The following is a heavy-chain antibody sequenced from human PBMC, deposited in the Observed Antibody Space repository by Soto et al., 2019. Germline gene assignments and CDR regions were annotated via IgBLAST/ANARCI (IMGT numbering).Heavy chain of an antibody. D-gene: IGHD4-4*01. V-gene: IGHV3-30*03. CDR2: ISYDGSNK. J-gene: IGHJ4*02. CDR1: GFTFSSYG. Sequence: GGSLRLSCAASGFTFSSYGMHWVRQAPGKGLEWVAVISYDGSNKYYADSVKGRFTISRDNSKNTLYLQMNSLRAEDTAVYYCARDGAESVTTVDYWGQGTLVTVSS. CDR3: ARDGAESVTTVDY.